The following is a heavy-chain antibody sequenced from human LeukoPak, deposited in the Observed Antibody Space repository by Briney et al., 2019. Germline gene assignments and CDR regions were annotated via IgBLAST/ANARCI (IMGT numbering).Heavy chain of an antibody. CDR3: ARGGCSGGSCYYYFDY. D-gene: IGHD2-15*01. CDR1: VGSSRGYY. J-gene: IGHJ4*02. Sequence: SETLSLTCAVYVGSSRGYYWSWVREPPGKGLEWIGEIDHSGSTNYNPSLKSRVTISVDTSKNHFSLKLSSVTAADTAVYYCARGGCSGGSCYYYFDYWGQGTLVTVSS. CDR2: IDHSGST. V-gene: IGHV4-34*01.